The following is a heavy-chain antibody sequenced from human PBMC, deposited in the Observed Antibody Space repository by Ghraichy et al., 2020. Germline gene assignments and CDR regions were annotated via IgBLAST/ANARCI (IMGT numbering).Heavy chain of an antibody. V-gene: IGHV3-21*01. Sequence: GGSLRLSCAASGFTFSSYSMNWVRQAPGKGLEWVSSISSSSSYIYYADSVKGRFTISRDNAKNSLYLQMNSLRAEDTAVYYCARSLTIFGVVPQDLWGRGTLVTVSS. CDR1: GFTFSSYS. CDR3: ARSLTIFGVVPQDL. J-gene: IGHJ2*01. CDR2: ISSSSSYI. D-gene: IGHD3-3*01.